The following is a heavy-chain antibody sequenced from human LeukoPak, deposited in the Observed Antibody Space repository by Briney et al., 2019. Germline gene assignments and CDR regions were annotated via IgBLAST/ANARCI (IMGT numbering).Heavy chain of an antibody. V-gene: IGHV1-2*06. Sequence: ASVKVSCKASGYTFTVYYMHWVRKAPGQGLEWMGRINPNSGGTNYAQKFQGRVTMTRDTSISTAYMELSRLRSDDTAVYYCARDRYFDWLIDYWGQGTLVTVSS. J-gene: IGHJ4*02. CDR3: ARDRYFDWLIDY. CDR2: INPNSGGT. CDR1: GYTFTVYY. D-gene: IGHD3-9*01.